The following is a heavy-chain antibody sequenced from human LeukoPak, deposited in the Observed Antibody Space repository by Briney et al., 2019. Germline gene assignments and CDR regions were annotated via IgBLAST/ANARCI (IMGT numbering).Heavy chain of an antibody. CDR1: GGTFSGYA. V-gene: IGHV1-69*01. CDR2: IIPIFGTT. CDR3: ARALGIAAAGSPNWFDP. D-gene: IGHD6-13*01. J-gene: IGHJ5*02. Sequence: GSSVKVSCKASGGTFSGYAISWVRQAPGQGLEWMGGIIPIFGTTNYAQKFQGRVTISADESTSTAYMELSSLRSEDTAVYFCARALGIAAAGSPNWFDPWGQGTLVTVSS.